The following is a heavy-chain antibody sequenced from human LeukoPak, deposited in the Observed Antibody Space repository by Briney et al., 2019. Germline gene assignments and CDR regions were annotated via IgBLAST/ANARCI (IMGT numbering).Heavy chain of an antibody. CDR1: GFTFDDYG. Sequence: GGSLRLSCAASGFTFDDYGMSWVRLAPGKGLEWVSGINWNGGSTGYADSVKGRFTISRDNAKNSLYLQMNSLRAEDTALYYCAREGRYCSSTSCSYFDYWGQGTLVTVSS. J-gene: IGHJ4*02. D-gene: IGHD2-2*01. CDR2: INWNGGST. V-gene: IGHV3-20*04. CDR3: AREGRYCSSTSCSYFDY.